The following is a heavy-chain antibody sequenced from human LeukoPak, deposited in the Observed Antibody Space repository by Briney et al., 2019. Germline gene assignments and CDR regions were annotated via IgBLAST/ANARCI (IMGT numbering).Heavy chain of an antibody. CDR1: GGTFSSYA. Sequence: SVKVSCKASGGTFSSYAISWVRQAPGQGLEWMGGIIPIFGTANYAQKFQGRVTITADESTSTAYMGRSSLRSEDTAVYYCARGGRVAATDTRIDYWGQGTLVTVSS. J-gene: IGHJ4*02. CDR3: ARGGRVAATDTRIDY. CDR2: IIPIFGTA. V-gene: IGHV1-69*13. D-gene: IGHD2-15*01.